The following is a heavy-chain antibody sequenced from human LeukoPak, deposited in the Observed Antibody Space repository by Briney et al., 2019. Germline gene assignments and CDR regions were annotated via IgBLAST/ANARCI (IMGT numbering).Heavy chain of an antibody. CDR1: GFTFSSYA. V-gene: IGHV3-23*01. CDR2: ISGSGGST. D-gene: IGHD1-26*01. Sequence: GGSLRLSCAASGFTFSSYAMSWVRQAPGKGLEWVSAISGSGGSTYYADSVKGRFTISRDNSKNTLYLQMNSLRAEDTAVYYCANRGQWELWGLDYWGQGTLVTVSS. J-gene: IGHJ4*02. CDR3: ANRGQWELWGLDY.